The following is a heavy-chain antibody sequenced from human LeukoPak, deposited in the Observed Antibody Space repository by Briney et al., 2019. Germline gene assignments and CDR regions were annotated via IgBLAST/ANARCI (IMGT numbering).Heavy chain of an antibody. V-gene: IGHV4-39*07. CDR1: GGSISSSGYY. J-gene: IGHJ4*02. Sequence: TASETLSLTCTVSGGSISSSGYYWGWIRQPPGNGLEWIGSIYYSGSTYYNPSLKSRVTISVDTSKNQFSLKLSSVTAADTAVYYCARAPRYFDWLFIFDYWGQGTLVTVSS. CDR3: ARAPRYFDWLFIFDY. D-gene: IGHD3-9*01. CDR2: IYYSGST.